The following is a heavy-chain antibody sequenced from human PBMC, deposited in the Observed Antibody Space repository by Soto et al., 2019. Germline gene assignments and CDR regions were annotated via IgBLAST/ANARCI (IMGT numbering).Heavy chain of an antibody. CDR1: GGSISSGGYY. Sequence: SETLSLTCTVSGGSISSGGYYWSWIRQHPGKGLEWIGYIYYSGSTYYNPSLKSRVTISVDTSKNQFSLKLSSVTAADTAVYYCARSPMDDSSAFDYWGQGTLVTVSS. CDR3: ARSPMDDSSAFDY. V-gene: IGHV4-31*03. CDR2: IYYSGST. J-gene: IGHJ4*02. D-gene: IGHD3-22*01.